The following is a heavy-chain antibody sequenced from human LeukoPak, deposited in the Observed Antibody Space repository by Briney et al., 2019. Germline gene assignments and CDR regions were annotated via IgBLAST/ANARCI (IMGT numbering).Heavy chain of an antibody. J-gene: IGHJ6*02. CDR1: GFTFDDYA. CDR2: ISWNSGSI. V-gene: IGHV3-9*01. D-gene: IGHD2-15*01. Sequence: PGRSLRLSCAASGFTFDDYAMHWVRQAPGKGLEWVSGISWNSGSIGYADSVKGRFTISRDNAKNSLYLQMNSLRAEDTALYCCAKDRCSGGSCYYYYGMDVWGQGTTVTVSS. CDR3: AKDRCSGGSCYYYYGMDV.